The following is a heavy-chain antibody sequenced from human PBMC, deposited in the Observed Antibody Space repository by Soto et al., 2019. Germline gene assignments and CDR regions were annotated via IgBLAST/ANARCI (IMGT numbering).Heavy chain of an antibody. CDR2: IRSKAYGGTT. J-gene: IGHJ6*02. V-gene: IGHV3-49*03. CDR3: TIDREDSSSWYFFEHSYYYGMDV. D-gene: IGHD6-13*01. Sequence: GGSLRLSCTASGFTFGDYAMSWFRQAPGKGLEWVGFIRSKAYGGTTEYAASVKGRFTISRDDSKSIAYLQMNSLKTEDTAVYYCTIDREDSSSWYFFEHSYYYGMDVWGQGTTVTVSS. CDR1: GFTFGDYA.